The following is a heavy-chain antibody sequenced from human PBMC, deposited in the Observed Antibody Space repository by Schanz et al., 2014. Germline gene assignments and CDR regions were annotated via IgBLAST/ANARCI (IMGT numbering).Heavy chain of an antibody. J-gene: IGHJ6*02. CDR2: IYSGDNT. CDR1: GITFSNHA. Sequence: EVQLLESGGALEQPGGSLRLSCAASGITFSNHAMNWVRQSPGGGLEWVSVIYSGDNTYYADSVKGRFTISRDNSKNTVYLQMNSLRAEDTAVYFCASLIGTTSAHFYGMDVWGQGTTVTVSS. D-gene: IGHD1-7*01. CDR3: ASLIGTTSAHFYGMDV. V-gene: IGHV3-23*01.